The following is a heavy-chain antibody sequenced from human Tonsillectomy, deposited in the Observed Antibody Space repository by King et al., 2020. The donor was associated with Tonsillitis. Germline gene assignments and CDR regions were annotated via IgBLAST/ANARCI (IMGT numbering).Heavy chain of an antibody. V-gene: IGHV3-9*01. J-gene: IGHJ4*02. CDR1: GFTFDDYA. Sequence: VKLVESGGGLVQPGRSLRLSCAASGFTFDDYAMHWVRQAPGKGLEWVSGISWNSGSIGYADSVKGRFTISRDNAKNSLYLEMNSLRAEDTALYYCAKDRGKYSSSSGFDYWGQGTLVTVSS. CDR3: AKDRGKYSSSSGFDY. D-gene: IGHD6-6*01. CDR2: ISWNSGSI.